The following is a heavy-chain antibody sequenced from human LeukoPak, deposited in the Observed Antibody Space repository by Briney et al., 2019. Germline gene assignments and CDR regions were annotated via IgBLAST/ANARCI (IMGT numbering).Heavy chain of an antibody. V-gene: IGHV5-51*01. D-gene: IGHD3-10*02. CDR1: GYSFTSYW. CDR2: IYPGDSDT. Sequence: GESLKISRKGSGYSFTSYWIGWVRQMPGKGLGGVGIIYPGDSDTRYSPSFQGQVTISADKSISTAYLQWSSLKASDTAMYYCARCSAVRIEAFDIWGQGTMVTVSS. J-gene: IGHJ3*02. CDR3: ARCSAVRIEAFDI.